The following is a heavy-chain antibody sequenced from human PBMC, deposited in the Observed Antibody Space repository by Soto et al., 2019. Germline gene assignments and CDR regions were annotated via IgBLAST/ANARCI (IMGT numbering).Heavy chain of an antibody. V-gene: IGHV3-30*18. D-gene: IGHD1-26*01. J-gene: IGHJ6*02. Sequence: QVQLVESGGGVVQPGRSLRLSCAASGFTFSSYGMHWVRQAPGKGLEWVAVISYEGSNKYYADSVKGRFTISRDNSKNTLYLQMNSLRSEDTAVYYCAKPSPGNYYYYGMDVWGQGTTVTVSS. CDR1: GFTFSSYG. CDR3: AKPSPGNYYYYGMDV. CDR2: ISYEGSNK.